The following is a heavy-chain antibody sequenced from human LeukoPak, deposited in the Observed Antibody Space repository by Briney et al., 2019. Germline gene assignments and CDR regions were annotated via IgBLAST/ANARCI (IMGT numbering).Heavy chain of an antibody. V-gene: IGHV3-21*01. J-gene: IGHJ4*02. CDR1: GFTFSNYA. D-gene: IGHD3-22*01. CDR3: ARADSGYLPDY. CDR2: ISSSSSYI. Sequence: GGSLRLSCAASGFTFSNYAMNWVRQAPGKGLEWVSSISSSSSYIYYADSVKGRFTISRDNAKNSLYLQMNSLRAEDTAVYYCARADSGYLPDYWGQGTLVTVSS.